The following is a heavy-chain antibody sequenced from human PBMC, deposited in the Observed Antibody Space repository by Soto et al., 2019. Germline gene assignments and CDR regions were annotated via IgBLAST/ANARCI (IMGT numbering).Heavy chain of an antibody. D-gene: IGHD3-10*01. CDR1: GGSISSGDYY. V-gene: IGHV4-30-4*01. J-gene: IGHJ4*02. Sequence: LSLTCTVSGGSISSGDYYWSWIRQPPGKGLEWIGYIYYSGSTYYNPSLKSRVTISVDTSKNQFSLKLSSVTAADTAVYYCARLAHGSGTPIDDWGQGTLVTVSS. CDR3: ARLAHGSGTPIDD. CDR2: IYYSGST.